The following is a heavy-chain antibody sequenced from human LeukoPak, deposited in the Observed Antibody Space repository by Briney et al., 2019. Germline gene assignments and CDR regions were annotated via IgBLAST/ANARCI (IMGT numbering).Heavy chain of an antibody. J-gene: IGHJ5*02. V-gene: IGHV1-69*04. D-gene: IGHD3-10*01. CDR3: ARDYYGSGSYYLNWFDP. CDR2: IIPILGIA. Sequence: SVKVSRKASGGTFSSYAISWVRQAPGQGLEWMGRIIPILGIANYAQKFQGRVTITADKSTSTAYMELSSLRSEDTAVYYCARDYYGSGSYYLNWFDPWGQGALVTVSS. CDR1: GGTFSSYA.